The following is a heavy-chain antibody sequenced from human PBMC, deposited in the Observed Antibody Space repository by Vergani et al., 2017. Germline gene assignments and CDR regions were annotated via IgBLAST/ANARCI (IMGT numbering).Heavy chain of an antibody. V-gene: IGHV1-69*01. CDR2: IIPIFGTA. CDR3: ASSRTMVRGVIIGAYGMDV. D-gene: IGHD3-10*01. CDR1: GGTFSSYA. Sequence: QVQLVQSGAEVKKPGSSVKVSCKASGGTFSSYAISWVRQAPGQGLEWMGGIIPIFGTANYAQKFQGRVTITADESTSTAYMELSSLRSEDTAVYYWASSRTMVRGVIIGAYGMDVWGQGTTVTVSS. J-gene: IGHJ6*02.